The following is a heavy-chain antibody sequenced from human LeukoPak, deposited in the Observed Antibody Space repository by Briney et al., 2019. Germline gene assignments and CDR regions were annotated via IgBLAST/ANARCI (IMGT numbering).Heavy chain of an antibody. Sequence: GGSLRLSCAASGFTFSSYAMSWVRQAPGKGLEWVSVISGSGGNINYADSVKGRFTISRDNAKNSLYLQMNSLRAEDTAVYYCARSPYYYDSSGHPLWGQGTLVTVSS. CDR1: GFTFSSYA. D-gene: IGHD3-22*01. CDR3: ARSPYYYDSSGHPL. CDR2: ISGSGGNI. V-gene: IGHV3-23*01. J-gene: IGHJ4*02.